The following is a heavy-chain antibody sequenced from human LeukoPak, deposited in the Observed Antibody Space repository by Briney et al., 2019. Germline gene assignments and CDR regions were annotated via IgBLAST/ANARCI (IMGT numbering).Heavy chain of an antibody. CDR2: ISGSGGST. V-gene: IGHV3-23*01. CDR1: GFAFSSYA. J-gene: IGHJ6*02. CDR3: AKDSGLVGLYGMDV. Sequence: PGGSLRLSCAASGFAFSSYAMSWVRQAPGKGLEWVSAISGSGGSTYYADSVKGRFTISRDNSKNTLYLQMNSLRAEDTAVYYCAKDSGLVGLYGMDVWGQGTTVTVSS. D-gene: IGHD3-10*01.